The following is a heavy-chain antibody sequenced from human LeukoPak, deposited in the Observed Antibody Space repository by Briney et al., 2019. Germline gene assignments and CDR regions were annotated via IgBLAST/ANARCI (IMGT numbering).Heavy chain of an antibody. CDR1: GAGCSSNG. CDR2: MIPIFGTG. Sequence: SVKVSRKCTGAGCSSNGISWVWKGPGQGLGWVGGMIPIFGTGNYAQNFQGRVTTISVESTRTAYMVLRSLTSEAAGVYYCYRKTYSRYFDFWGQGTLVTVSS. CDR3: YRKTYSRYFDF. J-gene: IGHJ4*02. D-gene: IGHD1-26*01. V-gene: IGHV1-69*01.